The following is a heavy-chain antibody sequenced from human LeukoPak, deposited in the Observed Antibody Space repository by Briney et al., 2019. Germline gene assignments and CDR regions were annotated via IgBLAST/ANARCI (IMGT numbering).Heavy chain of an antibody. CDR3: ARALHAFSSGWNFDY. Sequence: GGSLRLSCAASGFTFSSYSMNWVRQAPGKGLEWVSSISSSSSYIYYADSVKGRFTISRDNSKNTLYLQMNSLRAEDTAVYYCARALHAFSSGWNFDYWGQGTLVTVSS. D-gene: IGHD6-19*01. CDR1: GFTFSSYS. V-gene: IGHV3-21*01. CDR2: ISSSSSYI. J-gene: IGHJ4*02.